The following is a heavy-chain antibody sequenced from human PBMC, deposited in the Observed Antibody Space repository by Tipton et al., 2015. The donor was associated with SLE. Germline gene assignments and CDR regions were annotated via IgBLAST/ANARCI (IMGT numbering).Heavy chain of an antibody. Sequence: TLSLTCTVSGGSMSTYYWSWIRQPPGKGLEWIGYIYYSGSTYYNPSLKSRVTISVDTSKKQFSLKLSSVTAADTAVYYCAREAEIGVVIMGAFDIWGQGTMVTVSS. CDR1: GGSMSTYY. V-gene: IGHV4-59*12. D-gene: IGHD3-3*01. J-gene: IGHJ3*02. CDR2: IYYSGST. CDR3: AREAEIGVVIMGAFDI.